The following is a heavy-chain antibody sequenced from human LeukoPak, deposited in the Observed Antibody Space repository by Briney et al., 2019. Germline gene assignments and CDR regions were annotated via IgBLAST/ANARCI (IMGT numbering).Heavy chain of an antibody. Sequence: ASVKVSCKASGYTFSSYGINWVRQAPGQGLEWVGWVSGDNGDTTSAEKLQARLTMTTDTSTSTAYMQLRSLRSDDTAVYYCARVFEQGFGELLVIQYGMDVWGQGTAVSVSS. CDR2: VSGDNGDT. V-gene: IGHV1-18*01. CDR1: GYTFSSYG. CDR3: ARVFEQGFGELLVIQYGMDV. J-gene: IGHJ6*02. D-gene: IGHD3-10*01.